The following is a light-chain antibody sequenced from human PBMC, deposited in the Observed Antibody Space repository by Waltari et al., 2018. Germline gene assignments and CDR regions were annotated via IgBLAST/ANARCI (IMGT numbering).Light chain of an antibody. CDR1: STDVGGYDY. J-gene: IGLJ1*01. Sequence: QYALTQPPSASGSPGQSVTLPCTGTSTDVGGYDYVSWYQQHPGKAPKLMIYDVNTRPSGVPDRFSGSKSGNTASLTVSGLQAEDEADYFCNSYAGSKHYVFGTGTKVTVL. V-gene: IGLV2-8*01. CDR3: NSYAGSKHYV. CDR2: DVN.